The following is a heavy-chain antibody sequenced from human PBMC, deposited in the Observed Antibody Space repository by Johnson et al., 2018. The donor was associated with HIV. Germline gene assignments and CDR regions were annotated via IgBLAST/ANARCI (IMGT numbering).Heavy chain of an antibody. CDR3: AKDKGVWGFDAVDI. D-gene: IGHD3-16*01. V-gene: IGHV3-30*02. Sequence: QVQLVESGGGLVQPGGSLRLSCAASGFTFSSYGMHWVRQAPGKGLEWVAFIRYDGSNKYYADSVNGRFTISRDNSKNTLYLQMNSLRAEDTAVYYCAKDKGVWGFDAVDIWGQGTMVTVSS. J-gene: IGHJ3*02. CDR1: GFTFSSYG. CDR2: IRYDGSNK.